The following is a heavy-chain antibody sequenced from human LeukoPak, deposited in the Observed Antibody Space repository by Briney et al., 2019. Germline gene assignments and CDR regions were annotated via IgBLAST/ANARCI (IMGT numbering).Heavy chain of an antibody. J-gene: IGHJ5*02. D-gene: IGHD1-26*01. CDR2: IYTSGGT. CDR1: GGSISSYY. V-gene: IGHV4-4*07. CDR3: ARSGGLYWFDP. Sequence: TSETLSLTCTVSGGSISSYYWSWIRQPAGKGLEWIGRIYTSGGTNYNPSLKSRVTISVDKSKNQFSLKLSSVTAADTAVYYCARSGGLYWFDPWGQGTLVTVSS.